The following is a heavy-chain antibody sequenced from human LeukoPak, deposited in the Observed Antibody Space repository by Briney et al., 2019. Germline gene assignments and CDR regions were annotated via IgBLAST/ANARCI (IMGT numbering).Heavy chain of an antibody. Sequence: SETLSLTCAVYGGSFSGYYWSWLRQPPGKGLEWIGEINHSGSTNYNPSLKSRVTISVDTSKNQFSLKLSSVTAADTAVYYCARGGRYCSSTSCYYWFDPWGQGTLVTVSS. CDR2: INHSGST. V-gene: IGHV4-34*01. CDR3: ARGGRYCSSTSCYYWFDP. J-gene: IGHJ5*02. D-gene: IGHD2-2*01. CDR1: GGSFSGYY.